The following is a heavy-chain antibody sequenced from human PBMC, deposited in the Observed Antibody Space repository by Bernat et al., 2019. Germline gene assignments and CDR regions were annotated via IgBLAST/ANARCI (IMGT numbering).Heavy chain of an antibody. CDR3: ARQGNSLNWFDP. J-gene: IGHJ5*02. D-gene: IGHD4-23*01. Sequence: EVQLVQSGAEVKKPGESLRISCKGSGYSFTSYWISWVRQMPGKGLEWMGRIDPSDSYTHHSPSFQRHVTSSADKSISTAYLQWSRLKASDTAMYYCARQGNSLNWFDPWGQGTLVTVSS. CDR1: GYSFTSYW. V-gene: IGHV5-10-1*03. CDR2: IDPSDSYT.